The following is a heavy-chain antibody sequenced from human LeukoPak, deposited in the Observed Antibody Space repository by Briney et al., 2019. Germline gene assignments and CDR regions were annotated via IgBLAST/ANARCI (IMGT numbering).Heavy chain of an antibody. J-gene: IGHJ4*02. CDR2: GDT. V-gene: IGHV4-34*01. Sequence: GDTNYNPSLKSRVTISVDTSKNQFSLKLSSVTATDTAVYYCARSSPRSNFAYWGQGTLVTVSS. CDR3: ARSSPRSNFAY.